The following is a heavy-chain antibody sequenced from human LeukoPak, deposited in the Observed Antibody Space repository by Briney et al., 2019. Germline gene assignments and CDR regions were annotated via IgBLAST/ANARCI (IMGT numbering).Heavy chain of an antibody. CDR1: GYTFTSYD. J-gene: IGHJ6*03. D-gene: IGHD3-22*01. Sequence: ASVKVSCKASGYTFTSYDINWVRQVTGQGLEWMGWMNPKSGNTGYAQKFQGRVTITRNTSISTAYMEVSSLRYEDTAVYYCARATYYYDSSGYLDYYYYYMDVWGKGTTVTISS. V-gene: IGHV1-8*03. CDR2: MNPKSGNT. CDR3: ARATYYYDSSGYLDYYYYYMDV.